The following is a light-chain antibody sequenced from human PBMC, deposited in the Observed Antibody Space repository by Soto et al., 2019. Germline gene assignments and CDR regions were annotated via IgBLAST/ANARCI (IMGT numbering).Light chain of an antibody. V-gene: IGLV2-23*01. J-gene: IGLJ3*02. Sequence: QSVLTQPASVSGSPGQSITISCTGTSGDVGSYNLVSWYQQHPGKAPKLMIYEGSKRPSGVSNRFSGSKSGNTASLTISGPQGEDGGDFYCCSFAGSSPGVFGGGTKPTVL. CDR2: EGS. CDR1: SGDVGSYNL. CDR3: CSFAGSSPGV.